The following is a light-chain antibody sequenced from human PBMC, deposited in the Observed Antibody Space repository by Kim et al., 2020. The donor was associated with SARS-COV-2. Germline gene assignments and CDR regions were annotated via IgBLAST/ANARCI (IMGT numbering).Light chain of an antibody. CDR3: QQYDNWPPWT. V-gene: IGKV3-15*01. Sequence: SPGERATLSCRASQSVRNNLAWYQQKPGQAPRLLIHGASTRATGIPARFSGSGSGTEFTLTISSLQSEDFAVYYCQQYDNWPPWTFGQGTKVEIK. CDR1: QSVRNN. J-gene: IGKJ1*01. CDR2: GAS.